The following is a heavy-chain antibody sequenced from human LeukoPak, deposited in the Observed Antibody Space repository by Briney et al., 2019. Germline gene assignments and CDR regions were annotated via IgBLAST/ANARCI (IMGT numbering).Heavy chain of an antibody. V-gene: IGHV3-21*01. J-gene: IGHJ4*02. D-gene: IGHD2-15*01. CDR1: GFTFSNYN. CDR3: GKDEIFAWWSSSNYY. Sequence: GGSLRLSCAASGFTFSNYNMNWVRQAPGKGLEWVSSISSTSSYIYYADSVKGRFTISRDNAKNSLYLQMNSLRAEDTAVYYWGKDEIFAWWSSSNYYWGQGTLGTVSS. CDR2: ISSTSSYI.